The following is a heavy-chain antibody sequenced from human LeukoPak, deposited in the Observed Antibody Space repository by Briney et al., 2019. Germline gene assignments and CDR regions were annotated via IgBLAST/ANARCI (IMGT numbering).Heavy chain of an antibody. V-gene: IGHV1-69*04. CDR2: IIPILGIA. D-gene: IGHD2-2*01. CDR3: ARDWVDCSSTSCYFDY. J-gene: IGHJ4*02. CDR1: GGTFSSYA. Sequence: ASVKVSCKASGGTFSSYAISWVRQAPGQGLEWMGRIIPILGIANYAQKFQGRVTITADKSTSTAYMELSSLRSEDTAVYYCARDWVDCSSTSCYFDYWGQGTLVTVSS.